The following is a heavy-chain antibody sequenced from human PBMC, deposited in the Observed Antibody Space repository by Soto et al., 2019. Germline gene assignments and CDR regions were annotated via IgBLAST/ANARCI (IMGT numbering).Heavy chain of an antibody. V-gene: IGHV3-7*01. D-gene: IGHD2-2*03. CDR3: ARDGYCSSTSCYLVRRYYGMDV. J-gene: IGHJ6*02. CDR2: XXXXGSEK. Sequence: EXXLVESGGXXVQPGGSLRXXCAASGFTFSSYWMSWXXXAXGKGLEWVXXXXXXGSEKYYVDSVKGRFTISRDNAKNSLYLQMNSLRAEDTAVYYCARDGYCSSTSCYLVRRYYGMDVWGQGTTVTVSS. CDR1: GFTFSSYW.